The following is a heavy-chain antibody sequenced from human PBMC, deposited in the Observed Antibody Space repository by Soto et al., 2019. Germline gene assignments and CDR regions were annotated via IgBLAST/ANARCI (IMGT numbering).Heavy chain of an antibody. CDR3: SRAPEIRDTAMASYYYYGMDV. Sequence: QVQLVQSGAEVKKAGSSVKVSCKPSGGIFNTYTFTWVRQAHGQWLEWVGGIVPILAIANYAQNFQGRVTITADKATSTAYLELSSLRSEYTSVYYCSRAPEIRDTAMASYYYYGMDVWGQGTTVTVSS. J-gene: IGHJ6*02. V-gene: IGHV1-69*02. CDR2: IVPILAIA. CDR1: GGIFNTYT. D-gene: IGHD5-18*01.